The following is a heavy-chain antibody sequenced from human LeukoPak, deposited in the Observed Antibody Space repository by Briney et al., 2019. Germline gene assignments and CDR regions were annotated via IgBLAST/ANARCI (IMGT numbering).Heavy chain of an antibody. CDR3: ARGRRWVYGDFDP. V-gene: IGHV4-34*01. J-gene: IGHJ5*02. Sequence: PSETLSLTCAVYGGSFSGYYWSWIRQPPGKGLEWIGEINHSGSTNYNPSLKSRVTISVDTSKNQFSLKLSSVTAADTAVYYCARGRRWVYGDFDPWGQGTLVTVSS. CDR1: GGSFSGYY. CDR2: INHSGST. D-gene: IGHD3-10*02.